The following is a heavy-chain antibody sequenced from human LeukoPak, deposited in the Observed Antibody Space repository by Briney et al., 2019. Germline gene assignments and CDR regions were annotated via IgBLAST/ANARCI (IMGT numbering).Heavy chain of an antibody. CDR2: IYPGDSDT. J-gene: IGHJ4*02. CDR3: ARQGVCTSGVCYTTFDY. V-gene: IGHV5-51*01. D-gene: IGHD2-8*01. CDR1: GYSFTSYW. Sequence: GESLKISCKGSGYSFTSYWIGWVRQMPGKGLEWMGIIYPGDSDTRYSPSFQGQVTISADKSISTAYLQWSSLKASDTAMYYCARQGVCTSGVCYTTFDYWGQGTLVTVSS.